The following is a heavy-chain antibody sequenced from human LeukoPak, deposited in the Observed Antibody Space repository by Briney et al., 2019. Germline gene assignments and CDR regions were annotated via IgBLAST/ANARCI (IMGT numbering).Heavy chain of an antibody. CDR3: ARDQGYCSSTSCYAHYFDF. CDR2: ISSSSSYI. V-gene: IGHV3-11*06. J-gene: IGHJ4*02. CDR1: GFTFSDYY. Sequence: GGSLRLSCAASGFTFSDYYMSWIRQAPGKGLEWVSYISSSSSYIYYADSVKGRFTISRDNAKNSLYLQMNSLRVEDTAVYYCARDQGYCSSTSCYAHYFDFWGQGTLVTVSS. D-gene: IGHD2-2*01.